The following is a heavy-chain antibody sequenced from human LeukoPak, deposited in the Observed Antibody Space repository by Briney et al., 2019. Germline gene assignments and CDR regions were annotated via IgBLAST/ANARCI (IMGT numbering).Heavy chain of an antibody. CDR1: GYTFTVYY. D-gene: IGHD3-22*01. CDR3: ARDSSGYYDY. J-gene: IGHJ4*02. CDR2: IIPIFGTA. Sequence: SVAVSCKASGYTFTVYYIHWVRQAPGQGLEWMGGIIPIFGTANYAQKFQGRVTITADEATSTAYMELSSLRSEDTAVYYCARDSSGYYDYWGQGTLVTVSS. V-gene: IGHV1-69*13.